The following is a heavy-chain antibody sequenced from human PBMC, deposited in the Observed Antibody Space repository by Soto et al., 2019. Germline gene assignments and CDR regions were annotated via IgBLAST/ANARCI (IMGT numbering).Heavy chain of an antibody. CDR2: IYYSGST. CDR3: VTGYNSHFHY. V-gene: IGHV4-30-4*01. D-gene: IGHD6-19*01. CDR1: GASVSNDNHY. J-gene: IGHJ4*02. Sequence: SETLSLTCTVSGASVSNDNHYWSWIRQPPGKGLEWIGYIYYSGSTYYNPSLKSRVTISLDTSKNQFSLNLNSVTAADTAVYYCVTGYNSHFHYWGQGILVTVSS.